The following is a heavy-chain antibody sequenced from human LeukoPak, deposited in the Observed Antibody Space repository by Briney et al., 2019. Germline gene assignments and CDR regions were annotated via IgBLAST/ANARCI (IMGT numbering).Heavy chain of an antibody. CDR3: ARGSPMMTMSVSAFDI. J-gene: IGHJ3*02. Sequence: GGSLRLSCAASGFTFSSIAMSWVRQAPDKGLEWVSTISGSGGGTYYADSVKGRFTISRDNSKNTLYLQMNSLRAEDTAVYYCARGSPMMTMSVSAFDIWGQGTMVTVSS. V-gene: IGHV3-23*01. CDR1: GFTFSSIA. D-gene: IGHD3-16*01. CDR2: ISGSGGGT.